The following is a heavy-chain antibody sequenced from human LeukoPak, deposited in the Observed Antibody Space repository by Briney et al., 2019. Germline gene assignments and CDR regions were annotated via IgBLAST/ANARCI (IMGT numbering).Heavy chain of an antibody. V-gene: IGHV1-2*02. CDR2: LNPNNGGT. J-gene: IGHJ4*02. CDR3: VSQQVVPL. CDR1: GYTFTVYY. Sequence: ASVTVSCKASGYTFTVYYMHWARQAPGQGFEWMGWLNPNNGGTNYAQKFQGRVTMARDTSISTAYMELSSLRSDDTAVYYCVSQQVVPLRGQGTLVTVSS. D-gene: IGHD6-13*01.